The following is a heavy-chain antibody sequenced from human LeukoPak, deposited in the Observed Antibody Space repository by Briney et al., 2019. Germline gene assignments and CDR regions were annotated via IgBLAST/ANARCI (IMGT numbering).Heavy chain of an antibody. CDR3: ARVRYIIGHSSSFDAFDI. V-gene: IGHV4-59*11. Sequence: SETLSLTCIVSGASISSHYWSWIRQPPGKGLEWIGYIYYSGSTNYNPSLKSRVTISVDTSKNQFSLKLSSVTAADTAVYYCARVRYIIGHSSSFDAFDIWGQGTMVTVSS. J-gene: IGHJ3*02. CDR2: IYYSGST. CDR1: GASISSHY. D-gene: IGHD6-13*01.